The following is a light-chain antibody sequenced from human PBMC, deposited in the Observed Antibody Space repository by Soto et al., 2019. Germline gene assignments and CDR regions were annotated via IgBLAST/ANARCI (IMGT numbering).Light chain of an antibody. CDR2: AAS. J-gene: IGKJ1*01. V-gene: IGKV1-5*01. Sequence: DIQMTQSPSTLSASVGDRVTITCRASQSISGWLAWYQRKPGKAPELLIYAASTLQSGVPSRFSGSGSGTDFTLTISCLQSEDFATYYCQQYYSFPRTFGQGTKVDIK. CDR3: QQYYSFPRT. CDR1: QSISGW.